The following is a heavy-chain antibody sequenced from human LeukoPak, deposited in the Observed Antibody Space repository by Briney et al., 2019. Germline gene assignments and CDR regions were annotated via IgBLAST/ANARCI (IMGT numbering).Heavy chain of an antibody. CDR2: TSAYTGNT. Sequence: ASVKVSCKASGYSFTSSGCTWVRQAPGQGLEWMGWTSAYTGNTNYAQKLQGRVTMTTVTSTTTAYMELRSLISDDTAVYYCARIYFGSGSFAFDIWGQGTMVTVSS. V-gene: IGHV1-18*01. D-gene: IGHD3-10*01. CDR3: ARIYFGSGSFAFDI. CDR1: GYSFTSSG. J-gene: IGHJ3*02.